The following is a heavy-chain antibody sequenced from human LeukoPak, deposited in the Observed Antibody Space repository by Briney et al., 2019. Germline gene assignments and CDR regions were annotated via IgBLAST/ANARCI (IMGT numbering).Heavy chain of an antibody. V-gene: IGHV5-51*01. D-gene: IGHD3-22*01. J-gene: IGHJ5*02. CDR1: GSSSTSYW. CDR3: ARHLADYYDSGGYPLDP. CDR2: IYPGDSDT. Sequence: GASLQISCKGSGSSSTSYWIGWVRQLPGKGLEWMGIIYPGDSDTRYSPSFQGQVTISADKSISTAYLQWSSLEASDTAMYYCARHLADYYDSGGYPLDPWGQGTLVAVSS.